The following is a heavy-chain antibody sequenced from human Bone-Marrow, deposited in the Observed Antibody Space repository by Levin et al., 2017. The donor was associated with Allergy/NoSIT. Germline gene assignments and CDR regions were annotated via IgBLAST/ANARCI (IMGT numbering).Heavy chain of an antibody. J-gene: IGHJ5*02. Sequence: TSETLSLTCDVSGFFLNTGYYWAWIRQPPGKGLEWIATAYHTGGTHYNSSLKSRLILSVDPSKNQLSLQMTSVTAADSAVYYCARLSRRGGAFNWFDPWGQGTLVIVSS. CDR1: GFFLNTGYY. CDR2: AYHTGGT. CDR3: ARLSRRGGAFNWFDP. V-gene: IGHV4-38-2*01. D-gene: IGHD4/OR15-4a*01.